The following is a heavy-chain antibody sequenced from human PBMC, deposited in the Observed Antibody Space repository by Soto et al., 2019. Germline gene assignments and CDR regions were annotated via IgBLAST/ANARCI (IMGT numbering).Heavy chain of an antibody. J-gene: IGHJ4*02. D-gene: IGHD3-10*01. CDR2: ISSRRSYI. Sequence: GFLKLSFAASGFTFSSYSMNWVRQAPGKGLEVVSSISSRRSYIYYADSVKGLFTISRDNAKNSLYLQMNSLRAEDTAVYYCARDPEVPDHRGFDYWAREPWSPSPQ. CDR1: GFTFSSYS. CDR3: ARDPEVPDHRGFDY. V-gene: IGHV3-21*01.